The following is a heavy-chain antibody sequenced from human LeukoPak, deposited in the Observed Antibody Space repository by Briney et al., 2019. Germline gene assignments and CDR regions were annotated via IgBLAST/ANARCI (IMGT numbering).Heavy chain of an antibody. J-gene: IGHJ3*02. CDR2: INSDGDVS. CDR1: GFTFSHYW. Sequence: GGSLRLSCAASGFTFSHYWMHWVRQVPGKGLVWVSRINSDGDVSSYADSVKGRFTISRDNAKNTLYLQMDSLRVEDTAVYYCARDSAPKRWLDDAFDIWGQGTMVTVSS. CDR3: ARDSAPKRWLDDAFDI. V-gene: IGHV3-74*01. D-gene: IGHD5-12*01.